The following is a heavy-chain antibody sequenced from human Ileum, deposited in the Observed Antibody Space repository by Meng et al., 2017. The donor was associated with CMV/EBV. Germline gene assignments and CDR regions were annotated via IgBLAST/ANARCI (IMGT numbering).Heavy chain of an antibody. J-gene: IGHJ4*02. Sequence: LSCAACGFAFSKFGMYWVRQAPGKGLEWVAVIWHDGSERYYADSVKGRFTISRDNSKNALYLQMNSLRADDTAFYYCVKQFKSGFDYWGQGTLVTVSS. D-gene: IGHD1-26*01. V-gene: IGHV3-33*06. CDR3: VKQFKSGFDY. CDR2: IWHDGSER. CDR1: GFAFSKFG.